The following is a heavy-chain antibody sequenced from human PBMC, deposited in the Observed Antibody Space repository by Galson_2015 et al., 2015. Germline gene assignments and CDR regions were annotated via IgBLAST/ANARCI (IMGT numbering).Heavy chain of an antibody. CDR1: GYTFTAYA. D-gene: IGHD3-16*02. J-gene: IGHJ4*02. CDR2: INAGNGNT. V-gene: IGHV1-3*01. Sequence: SVKVSCKASGYTFTAYAMHWVRQAPGQRLEWMGWINAGNGNTKYSQKFQGRVTITSDTSASTAYMELTSLRSEDTAVYYCARDSSAYDYVWGTYRFHSDYWGQG. CDR3: ARDSSAYDYVWGTYRFHSDY.